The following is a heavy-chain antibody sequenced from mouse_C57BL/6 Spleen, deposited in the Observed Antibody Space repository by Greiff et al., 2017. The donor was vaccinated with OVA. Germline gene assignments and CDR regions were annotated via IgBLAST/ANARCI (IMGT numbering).Heavy chain of an antibody. CDR2: INPYNGDT. V-gene: IGHV1-37*01. Sequence: EVQLQQSGPELVKPGASVKISCKASGYSFTGYFMNWVKQSHGKSLEWIGRINPYNGDTFYNQKFKGKATLTVAKSSSTAPMELLSLTSEDFAVYDCARAGSDGYYPSYAMDYWGQGTSVTVSS. CDR1: GYSFTGYF. CDR3: ARAGSDGYYPSYAMDY. J-gene: IGHJ4*01. D-gene: IGHD2-3*01.